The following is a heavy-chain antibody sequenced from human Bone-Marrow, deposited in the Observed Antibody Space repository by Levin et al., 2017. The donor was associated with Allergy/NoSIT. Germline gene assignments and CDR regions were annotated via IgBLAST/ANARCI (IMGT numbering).Heavy chain of an antibody. CDR2: IYYNGNT. J-gene: IGHJ4*02. CDR3: ARTYYYGSGRFDS. CDR1: GGSISSSSDH. D-gene: IGHD3-10*01. Sequence: SETLSLTCTVSGGSISSSSDHWGWIRQPPGKGLEWIGEIYYNGNTYYDPSLKSRGTISIDTSKNEVSLRLSSVTAADTAVYYCARTYYYGSGRFDSWGQGTLVTVSS. V-gene: IGHV4-39*01.